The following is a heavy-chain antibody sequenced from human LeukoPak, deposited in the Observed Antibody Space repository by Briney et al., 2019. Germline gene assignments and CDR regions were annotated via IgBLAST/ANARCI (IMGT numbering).Heavy chain of an antibody. CDR3: AWGHCSSTSCLFDY. CDR2: INHSGST. J-gene: IGHJ4*02. Sequence: KPSETLSLTCAVYGGSFSGYYWSWIRQPPGKGLEWIGEINHSGSTNYNPSLKSRVTISVDTSKNQFSLKLSSVTAADTAVYYCAWGHCSSTSCLFDYWGQGTLVTVSS. V-gene: IGHV4-34*01. D-gene: IGHD2-2*01. CDR1: GGSFSGYY.